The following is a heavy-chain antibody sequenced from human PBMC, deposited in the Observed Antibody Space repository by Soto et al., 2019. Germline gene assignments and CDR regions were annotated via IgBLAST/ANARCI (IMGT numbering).Heavy chain of an antibody. J-gene: IGHJ5*01. CDR1: GSSLSISNW. CDR2: IDHDGRA. V-gene: IGHV4-4*02. CDR3: ASSRAAGWFES. Sequence: QLQESGPGLVKPSETLSLTCSVSGSSLSISNWWSWVRQSPGKGLEWLGDIDHDGRAKYSPSLENRVTMSVDSYIQKFSLNLMSVTAADSATFYCASSRAAGWFESWGQGMLVIVSS. D-gene: IGHD6-25*01.